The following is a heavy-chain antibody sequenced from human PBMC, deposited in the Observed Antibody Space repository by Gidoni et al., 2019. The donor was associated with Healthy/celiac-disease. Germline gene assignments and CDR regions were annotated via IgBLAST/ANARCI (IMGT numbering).Heavy chain of an antibody. D-gene: IGHD3-9*01. CDR2: ISSSGSTI. CDR3: AGARYDILTGPHGAFDI. V-gene: IGHV3-48*03. J-gene: IGHJ3*02. CDR1: GFTFSSSE. Sequence: EVQLVESGGGLVQPGGSLRLSCAASGFTFSSSEMTWVRQAPGKGLEWVSYISSSGSTIYYADSVKGRFTISRDNAKNLLYLQMNSLRAEDTAVYYCAGARYDILTGPHGAFDIWGQGTMVTVSS.